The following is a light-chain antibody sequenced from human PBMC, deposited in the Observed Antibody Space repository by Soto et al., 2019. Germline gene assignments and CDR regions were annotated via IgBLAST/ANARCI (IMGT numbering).Light chain of an antibody. J-gene: IGKJ5*01. CDR1: QGISTW. CDR3: QQANSFPIT. Sequence: EIQITQSPSSVSASVGDRVTITCRASQGISTWLAWYQQKEGKAPNLLIYGASNLHSGVPSRFRGSGSGTNLTITISSLKPEDVETYDGQQANSFPITFGQGTRLEIK. V-gene: IGKV1-12*01. CDR2: GAS.